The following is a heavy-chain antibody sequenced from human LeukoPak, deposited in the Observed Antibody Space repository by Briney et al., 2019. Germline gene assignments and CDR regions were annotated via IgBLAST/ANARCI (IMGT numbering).Heavy chain of an antibody. J-gene: IGHJ4*02. CDR2: IRGKTYGGTT. CDR1: GFTFGDYA. D-gene: IGHD1-26*01. Sequence: GGSLRLSCTASGFTFGDYAMSWVRQTPGKGLEWVGFIRGKTYGGTTEYAASVKGRFAISRDDSKSIAYLQMNSLKTEDTGVYYCTRGRGSYEWDDYWGQGTLVTVSS. CDR3: TRGRGSYEWDDY. V-gene: IGHV3-49*04.